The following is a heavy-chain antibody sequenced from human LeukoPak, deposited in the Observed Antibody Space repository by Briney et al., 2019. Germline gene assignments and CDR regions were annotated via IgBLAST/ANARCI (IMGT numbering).Heavy chain of an antibody. J-gene: IGHJ1*01. Sequence: SETLSLTCTVSSGSISSGDYYWSWIRQPPGKGLEWIGYIYYSGSTYYNPSLKSRVTISVDTSKNQFSLKLSSVTAADTAVYYCARVEGGYCGGDCSDFQHWGQGTLVTVSS. CDR3: ARVEGGYCGGDCSDFQH. CDR2: IYYSGST. CDR1: SGSISSGDYY. V-gene: IGHV4-30-4*01. D-gene: IGHD2-21*02.